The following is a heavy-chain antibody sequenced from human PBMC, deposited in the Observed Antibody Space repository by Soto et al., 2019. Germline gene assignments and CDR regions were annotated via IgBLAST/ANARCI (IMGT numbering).Heavy chain of an antibody. Sequence: HPGGSLRLSCAASGFTFSSYGMHWVRQAPGKGLEWVAVISYDGSNKYYADSVKGRFTISRDNSKNTLYLQMNSLRAEDTAVYYCAKGSGWPPYYGMDVWGQGTTVTVS. CDR1: GFTFSSYG. V-gene: IGHV3-30*18. CDR3: AKGSGWPPYYGMDV. CDR2: ISYDGSNK. D-gene: IGHD6-19*01. J-gene: IGHJ6*02.